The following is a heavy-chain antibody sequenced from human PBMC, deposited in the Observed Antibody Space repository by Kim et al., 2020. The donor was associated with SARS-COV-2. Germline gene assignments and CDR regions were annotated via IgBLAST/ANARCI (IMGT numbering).Heavy chain of an antibody. Sequence: SETLSLTCTVSSDSISSYYWSWIRQLPGKGLEWLGYIYYSGSTDYNPSLKSRVTISWDTSKNQVSLVVTSVSAADTAVYYCTRSEGRGSWHQFDYWGQGMLVTVSS. CDR1: SDSISSYY. D-gene: IGHD6-13*01. CDR3: TRSEGRGSWHQFDY. CDR2: IYYSGST. V-gene: IGHV4-59*01. J-gene: IGHJ4*02.